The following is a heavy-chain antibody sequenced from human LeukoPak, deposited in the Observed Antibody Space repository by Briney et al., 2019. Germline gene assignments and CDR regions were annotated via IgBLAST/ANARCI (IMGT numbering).Heavy chain of an antibody. Sequence: SETLSLTCSVSGGSIRSYYWSWIRQPPGKGLEWIGSIYYSGSTNYNPSLKSRVTISLDTSKNQFSLKLSSVTAADTAVYYCARGHGYLDYWGQGTLVTVSS. J-gene: IGHJ4*02. CDR3: ARGHGYLDY. V-gene: IGHV4-59*01. D-gene: IGHD5-24*01. CDR1: GGSIRSYY. CDR2: IYYSGST.